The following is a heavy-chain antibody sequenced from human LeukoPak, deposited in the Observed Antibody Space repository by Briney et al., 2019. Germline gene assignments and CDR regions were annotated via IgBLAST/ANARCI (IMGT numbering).Heavy chain of an antibody. Sequence: PGGSLRLSCAASGFTFSIFWMHWVRRAPGKGPVWVSRINSDGSSTDYADSVKGRFTVSRDNSKNTLYLQMNSLRVGDTAVYYCTRGYTGTYFNWGEGTRVTVSS. CDR3: TRGYTGTYFN. D-gene: IGHD1-26*01. CDR1: GFTFSIFW. V-gene: IGHV3-74*01. CDR2: INSDGSST. J-gene: IGHJ4*02.